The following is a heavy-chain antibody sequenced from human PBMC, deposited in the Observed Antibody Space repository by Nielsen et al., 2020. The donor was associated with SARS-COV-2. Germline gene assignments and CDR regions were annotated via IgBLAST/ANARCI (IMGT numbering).Heavy chain of an antibody. CDR2: ISGSGGST. J-gene: IGHJ4*02. V-gene: IGHV3-23*01. D-gene: IGHD1-26*01. CDR1: GFTFSSYA. Sequence: GESLKISCAASGFTFSSYAMSWVRQAPGKGLEWVSAISGSGGSTYYADSVKGRFTISRDNSKNTLYLQMNSLRAEDTAVYFCATSGRYYWGQGTLVTASS. CDR3: ATSGRYY.